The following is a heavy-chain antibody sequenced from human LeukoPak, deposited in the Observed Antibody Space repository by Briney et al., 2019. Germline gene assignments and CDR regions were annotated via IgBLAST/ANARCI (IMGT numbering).Heavy chain of an antibody. D-gene: IGHD4-17*01. CDR1: GYTFTGYY. CDR3: ARGHSPVTTKVSYFQH. Sequence: GASVKVSCKASGYTFTGYYMHWVRQAPGQGLEWMGWINPNSGGTNYAQKFQGRVTMTRDTSISTAYMELSRLRSDDTAVYYCARGHSPVTTKVSYFQHWGQGTLVTVSS. J-gene: IGHJ1*01. CDR2: INPNSGGT. V-gene: IGHV1-2*02.